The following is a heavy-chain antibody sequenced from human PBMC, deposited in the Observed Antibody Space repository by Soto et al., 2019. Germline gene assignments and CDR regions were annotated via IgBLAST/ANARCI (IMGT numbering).Heavy chain of an antibody. J-gene: IGHJ4*02. CDR2: VSYSGTT. D-gene: IGHD3-22*01. CDR3: ARDSSGSFMRFDY. CDR1: GGSIGGGYYY. Sequence: QVQLQESGPGLVKPSQTLSLTCTVSGGSIGGGYYYWSWILQHPGRGLEWVGYVSYSGTTYYNPSLKSRLTISVDTSKNQFSLKLTSVPAADTAIYYCARDSSGSFMRFDYWGQGTLVTVSS. V-gene: IGHV4-31*03.